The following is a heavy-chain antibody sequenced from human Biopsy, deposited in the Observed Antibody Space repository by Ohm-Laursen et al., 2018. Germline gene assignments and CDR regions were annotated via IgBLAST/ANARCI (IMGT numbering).Heavy chain of an antibody. CDR3: AREEDNSGYDYYGMDV. V-gene: IGHV1-18*01. Sequence: ASVKVSCKASGYTFPSYGISWVRQAPGQVLEWMGWISAYNGNRNYVQKFQGRVTMTTDTSTSTAYMELGSLRSDDTAVYFCAREEDNSGYDYYGMDVWGQGTTVTVSS. D-gene: IGHD3-22*01. CDR2: ISAYNGNR. J-gene: IGHJ6*02. CDR1: GYTFPSYG.